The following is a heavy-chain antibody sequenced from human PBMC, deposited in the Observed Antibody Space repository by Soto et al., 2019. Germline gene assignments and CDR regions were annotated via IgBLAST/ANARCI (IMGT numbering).Heavy chain of an antibody. Sequence: GGSLRLSCAASGFTFSSYAMSWVRQAPGKGLEWVSAISGSGGSTYYADSVKGRFTISRDNSKNTLYLQMNSLRAEDTAVYYCAKDLLEVAANQPIWHYYYYMDVWGKGTTVTVSS. V-gene: IGHV3-23*01. CDR3: AKDLLEVAANQPIWHYYYYMDV. J-gene: IGHJ6*03. D-gene: IGHD2-15*01. CDR2: ISGSGGST. CDR1: GFTFSSYA.